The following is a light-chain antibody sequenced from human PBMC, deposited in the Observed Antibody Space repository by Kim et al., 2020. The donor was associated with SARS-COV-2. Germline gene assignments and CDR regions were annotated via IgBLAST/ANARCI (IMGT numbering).Light chain of an antibody. CDR1: HSISRW. Sequence: DIQMTQSPSTLSASVGDRVTITCRASHSISRWLAWYQQKPGKAPKLLIYDASNLESGVPSRFSGSGSGTEFTLTISSLQPDDLATYYCQQLFGRTFGQGTKVDIK. CDR3: QQLFGRT. CDR2: DAS. J-gene: IGKJ1*01. V-gene: IGKV1-5*01.